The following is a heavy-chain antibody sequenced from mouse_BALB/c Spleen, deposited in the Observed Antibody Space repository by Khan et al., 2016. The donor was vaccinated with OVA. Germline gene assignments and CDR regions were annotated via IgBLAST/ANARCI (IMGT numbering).Heavy chain of an antibody. CDR3: ATVDGNYVSFAY. CDR2: IYPYNDDT. V-gene: IGHV1S136*01. J-gene: IGHJ3*01. Sequence: VQLQQSGPELVKPGASVKMSCKASGYTFTSYVMHWVKQKPGLGLEWIGYIYPYNDDTKYNEKFKGKATLTSDKSSSTAYMELSSLTSDDSAVDYCATVDGNYVSFAYWGQGTLVTVSA. CDR1: GYTFTSYV. D-gene: IGHD2-1*01.